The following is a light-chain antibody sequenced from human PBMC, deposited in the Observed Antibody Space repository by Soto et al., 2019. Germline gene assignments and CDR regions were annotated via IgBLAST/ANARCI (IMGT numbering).Light chain of an antibody. Sequence: DIQMTQSPSSLSASVGDRVTITCRASQSISSYLNWYQQKPGKAPKLLIYAASSLQSGVPSRLSGSGSGRDFTLTISSLQSEDFATYYCRQSYSTPPWTFGQGTKVEIK. CDR1: QSISSY. CDR2: AAS. CDR3: RQSYSTPPWT. V-gene: IGKV1-39*01. J-gene: IGKJ1*01.